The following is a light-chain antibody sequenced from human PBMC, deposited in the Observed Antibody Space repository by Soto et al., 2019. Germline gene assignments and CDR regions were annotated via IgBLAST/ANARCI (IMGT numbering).Light chain of an antibody. J-gene: IGLJ1*01. CDR2: DDD. Sequence: QSVMTQPPSVSAAPGQRVTIPCSGSSSNIGGNSVSWYQQLPGTAPKLLIYDDDKRPSGIPDRFSGSKSGTSATLGITGLQTGDEPDYYCGSWDSSLSAYVFGTGTKLTVL. CDR1: SSNIGGNS. V-gene: IGLV1-51*01. CDR3: GSWDSSLSAYV.